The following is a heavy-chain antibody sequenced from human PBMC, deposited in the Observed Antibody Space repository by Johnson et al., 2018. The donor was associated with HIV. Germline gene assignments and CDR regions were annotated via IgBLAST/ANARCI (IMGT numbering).Heavy chain of an antibody. V-gene: IGHV3-30-3*02. CDR3: AKSTQASIFRESGPYGAFDI. J-gene: IGHJ3*02. CDR2: ISYDGSNK. Sequence: QVQLVESGGGVVQPGRSLRLSCAASGFTFSSYAMHWVRQAPGKGLEWVAVISYDGSNKYYADSVKGRFTISRDNSKNTLYLQMNSLRVEDTAVYYCAKSTQASIFRESGPYGAFDIWGQGTMVTVSS. CDR1: GFTFSSYA. D-gene: IGHD3-3*02.